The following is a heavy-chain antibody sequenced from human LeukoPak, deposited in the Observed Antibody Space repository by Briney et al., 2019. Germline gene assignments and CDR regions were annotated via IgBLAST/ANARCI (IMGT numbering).Heavy chain of an antibody. Sequence: GGSLRLSCAASGFTFSSYSMNWVRQAPGKGLEWVSYISSSSSTIYYADSVKGRFTISRDNAKNSLYLQMNSLRAEDTAVYYCARDLFGGSDYWGQGTLVTVSS. CDR2: ISSSSSTI. CDR1: GFTFSSYS. V-gene: IGHV3-48*01. J-gene: IGHJ4*02. CDR3: ARDLFGGSDY. D-gene: IGHD3-10*01.